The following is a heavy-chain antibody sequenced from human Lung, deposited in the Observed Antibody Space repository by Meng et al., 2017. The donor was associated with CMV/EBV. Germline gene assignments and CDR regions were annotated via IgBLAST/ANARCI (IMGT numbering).Heavy chain of an antibody. J-gene: IGHJ4*02. D-gene: IGHD3-10*01. CDR3: LRRSGGSV. Sequence: GPLREAGLQGVKPASPLSLISAVPAASITYLGLWAWVRQPPGKVLGWIGEIPHRGSSAYNPAHKSRVSMSLDKSKNQFSLKLTSVTAADTAVSLCLRRSGGSVWGQGTPVTVSS. CDR2: IPHRGSS. V-gene: IGHV4-4*01. CDR1: AASITYLGL.